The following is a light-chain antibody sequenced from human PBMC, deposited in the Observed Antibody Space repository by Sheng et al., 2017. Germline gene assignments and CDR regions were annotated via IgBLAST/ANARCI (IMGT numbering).Light chain of an antibody. CDR2: DDS. CDR1: NIGSKS. CDR3: QVWDETSDQSRV. J-gene: IGLJ2*01. V-gene: IGLV3-21*02. Sequence: SYELTQPPSVSVAPGQTARITCGGNNIGSKSVHWYQQRPGQAPVLVVYDDSARPSGIPERFSGSNSGNTATLTISRVEAGDEADYYCQVWDETSDQSRVFGGGSKLTVL.